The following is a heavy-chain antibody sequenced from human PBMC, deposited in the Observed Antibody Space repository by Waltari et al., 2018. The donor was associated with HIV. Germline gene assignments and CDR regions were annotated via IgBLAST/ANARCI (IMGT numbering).Heavy chain of an antibody. J-gene: IGHJ3*02. Sequence: VQLQESGPGLVKPSETLSLTCTVSGGSLSSYYWSWIRQPPGKGLEWIGYIYYSGSTNYNPSLKSRVTISVDTSKNQFSLKLSSVTAADTAVYYCARDSSSWHHDAFDIWGQGTMVTVSS. V-gene: IGHV4-59*01. CDR1: GGSLSSYY. D-gene: IGHD6-13*01. CDR3: ARDSSSWHHDAFDI. CDR2: IYYSGST.